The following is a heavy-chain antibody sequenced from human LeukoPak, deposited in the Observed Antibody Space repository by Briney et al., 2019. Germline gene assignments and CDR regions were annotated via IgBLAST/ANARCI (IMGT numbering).Heavy chain of an antibody. J-gene: IGHJ4*02. CDR2: ISSSGSNT. V-gene: IGHV3-48*03. Sequence: GGSLRLSCAASGFIFSSYEMNWVRQAPGKGLEWVSYISSSGSNTYYADSVKGRFTISRDNSKNTLYLQMNSLRAEDTAVYYCAKSVVVGRVFPGLDYWGQGTLVTVSS. CDR1: GFIFSSYE. D-gene: IGHD2-21*01. CDR3: AKSVVVGRVFPGLDY.